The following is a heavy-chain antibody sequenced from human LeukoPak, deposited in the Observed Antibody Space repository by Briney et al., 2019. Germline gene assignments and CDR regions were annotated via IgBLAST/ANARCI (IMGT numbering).Heavy chain of an antibody. J-gene: IGHJ4*02. CDR1: GGSISSGGYS. D-gene: IGHD2-15*01. V-gene: IGHV4-30-2*01. CDR2: IYHSGST. CDR3: ARGSGRFDY. Sequence: PSETLSLTCAVSGGSISSGGYSWSWIRQPPGKGLEWIGYIYHSGSTYYNPSLKSRVTISVDRSKNQFSLRLSSVTAADTAVYYRARGSGRFDYWGQGTLVTVSS.